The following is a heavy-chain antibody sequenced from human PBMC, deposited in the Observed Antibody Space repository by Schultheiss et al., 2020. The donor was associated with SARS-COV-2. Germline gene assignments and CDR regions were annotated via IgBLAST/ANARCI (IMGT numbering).Heavy chain of an antibody. Sequence: SETLSLTCTVSGGSISSYYWSWIRQPPGKGLEWIGYIYYSGSTNYNPSLKSRVTISVDTSKNQFSLKLSSVTAADTAVYYCATVDRSGWYHYWGQGTLVTVSS. D-gene: IGHD6-19*01. CDR3: ATVDRSGWYHY. J-gene: IGHJ4*02. V-gene: IGHV4-59*01. CDR1: GGSISSYY. CDR2: IYYSGST.